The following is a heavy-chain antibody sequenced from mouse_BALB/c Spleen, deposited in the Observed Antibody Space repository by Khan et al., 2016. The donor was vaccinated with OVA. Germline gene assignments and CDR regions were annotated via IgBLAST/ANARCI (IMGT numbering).Heavy chain of an antibody. V-gene: IGHV1-7*01. J-gene: IGHJ2*01. CDR2: INPTSGYT. Sequence: QMQLEESGAELAKPGASVKMSCKASGYTFTTYWMHWVKQRPGQGLEWIGYINPTSGYTDYTEKFKDRATLSADKSSSTAYMQLSSLTSEDSAVYYCTRDRIDYWGQGTTVTVSS. CDR3: TRDRIDY. CDR1: GYTFTTYW.